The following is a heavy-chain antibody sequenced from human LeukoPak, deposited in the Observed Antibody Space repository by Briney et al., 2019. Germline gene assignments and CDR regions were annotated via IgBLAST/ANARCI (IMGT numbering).Heavy chain of an antibody. D-gene: IGHD3-10*01. V-gene: IGHV3-30*02. CDR2: IWSDASNQ. Sequence: PGGSLRLSCAASGFTFSSYGMHWVRQAPGKGLEWVAVIWSDASNQHYADSVKGRFTISRDNPKNTLYLQMNSLRAEDTAVYYCAKAPMGGRYYYGSGSPHGPLYGMDVWGQGTTVTVSS. CDR1: GFTFSSYG. CDR3: AKAPMGGRYYYGSGSPHGPLYGMDV. J-gene: IGHJ6*02.